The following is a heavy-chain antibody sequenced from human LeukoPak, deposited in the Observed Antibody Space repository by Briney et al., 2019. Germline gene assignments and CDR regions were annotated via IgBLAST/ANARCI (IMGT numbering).Heavy chain of an antibody. CDR1: GFTFTDYP. D-gene: IGHD3-16*01. J-gene: IGHJ1*01. V-gene: IGHV3-23*01. CDR2: LTRSGGDT. CDR3: ARGWGSWTSAPKH. Sequence: GGSLRLSCAASGFTFTDYPMSWVRQAPGKGVEWVSALTRSGGDTYHADTVKGRFTISRDNSKNTLHLQMNSLRVDDTAVYYCARGWGSWTSAPKHWGQGTLVTVSS.